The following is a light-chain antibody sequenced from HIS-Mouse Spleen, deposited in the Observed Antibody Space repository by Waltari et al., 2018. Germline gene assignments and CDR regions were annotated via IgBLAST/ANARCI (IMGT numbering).Light chain of an antibody. J-gene: IGLJ3*02. CDR2: RNN. Sequence: QSVLTQPPSASGTPGQRVTISFSGSSSNTGSKYVYWYQQPPGTAPKLLIYRNNQRPSGVPDRFSGSKSGTSASLAISGLRSEDEADYYCAAWDDSLSGPVFGGGTKLTVL. CDR3: AAWDDSLSGPV. V-gene: IGLV1-47*01. CDR1: SSNTGSKY.